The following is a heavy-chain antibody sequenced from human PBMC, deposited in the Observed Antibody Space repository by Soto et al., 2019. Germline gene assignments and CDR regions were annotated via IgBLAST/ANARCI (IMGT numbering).Heavy chain of an antibody. D-gene: IGHD2-15*01. CDR2: ITDSSDTV. Sequence: GGSLRPSCVASGFSFTNLNMNWVRQAPGKGLEWVSYITDSSDTVHYADSVTGRFTISRDNAAHSLYLQMNSLRDEDPAVYLRAREFGHGSYLDYWGRGTLVTVSS. CDR1: GFSFTNLN. V-gene: IGHV3-48*02. CDR3: AREFGHGSYLDY. J-gene: IGHJ4*02.